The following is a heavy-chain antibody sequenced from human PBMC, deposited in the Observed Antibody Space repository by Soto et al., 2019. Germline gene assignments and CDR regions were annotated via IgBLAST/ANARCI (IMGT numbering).Heavy chain of an antibody. V-gene: IGHV3-9*01. D-gene: IGHD3-3*01. CDR2: ISWNVGSI. CDR3: AKGVAGWYYFDY. CDR1: GFTFDDYA. Sequence: EVQLVESGGGLVQPGRSLRLSCAASGFTFDDYAMHWVRQAPGKGLEWVSGISWNVGSIAYADSVKGRFTISRDNAKNSLYLQMNSLRAEDTALYDCAKGVAGWYYFDYWGQGTLVTVSS. J-gene: IGHJ4*02.